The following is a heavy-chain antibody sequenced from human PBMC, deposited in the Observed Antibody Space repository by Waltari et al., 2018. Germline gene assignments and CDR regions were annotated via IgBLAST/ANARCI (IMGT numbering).Heavy chain of an antibody. Sequence: EVKLVESGGGLVHPGGSLRLSCAASGFTVSSTHMSWVRQAPGKGPCGVSIMYPAGSAYNADSVEGRFTMSRDISNNMVHLQMNRLRLEDSATYYCATARDEHTAMVYFDNWGQGTLVSVSS. V-gene: IGHV3-66*02. CDR3: ATARDEHTAMVYFDN. CDR1: GFTVSSTH. D-gene: IGHD5-18*01. J-gene: IGHJ4*02. CDR2: MYPAGSA.